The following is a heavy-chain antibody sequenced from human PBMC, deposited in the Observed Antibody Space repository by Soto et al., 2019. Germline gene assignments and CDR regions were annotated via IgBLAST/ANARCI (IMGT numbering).Heavy chain of an antibody. CDR2: ISGSGGST. J-gene: IGHJ4*02. V-gene: IGHV3-23*01. CDR3: AKIGRFLEWLLHPNFDY. D-gene: IGHD3-3*01. Sequence: GGSLRLSCAASGFTFGTYGMHWVRQAPGKGLEWVSAISGSGGSTYYADSVKGRFTISRDNSKNTLYLQMNSLRAEDTAVYYCAKIGRFLEWLLHPNFDYWGQGTLVTVS. CDR1: GFTFGTYG.